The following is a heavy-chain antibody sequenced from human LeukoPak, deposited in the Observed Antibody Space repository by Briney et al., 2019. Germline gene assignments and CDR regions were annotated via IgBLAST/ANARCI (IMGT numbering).Heavy chain of an antibody. CDR2: IYRSGSP. V-gene: IGHV4-59*11. CDR1: GGSISSHY. J-gene: IGHJ4*02. Sequence: PSETLSLTCTVSGGSISSHYWSWIRQPPGKGLEWIGEIYRSGSPNYNPSLKSRVTISVDKSRNHFSLNLSSVTAADTAVYYCARVNINNWHSCDYWGQGTLVTVSS. D-gene: IGHD1-1*01. CDR3: ARVNINNWHSCDY.